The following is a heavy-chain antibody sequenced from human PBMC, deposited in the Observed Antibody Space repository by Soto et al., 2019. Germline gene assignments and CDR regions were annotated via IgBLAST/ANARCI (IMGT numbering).Heavy chain of an antibody. CDR3: ARGPLEAGTTRYDYYYYGMDV. D-gene: IGHD1-7*01. J-gene: IGHJ6*02. Sequence: SETLSITCGVYDGSCRDYDWSCIRQTPGKGLAWIGEINHSGSTNYNPSLKSRVTISVDTSKNQFSLKLSSVTAADTAVYYCARGPLEAGTTRYDYYYYGMDVWGQGTTVTVSS. V-gene: IGHV4-34*01. CDR2: INHSGST. CDR1: DGSCRDYD.